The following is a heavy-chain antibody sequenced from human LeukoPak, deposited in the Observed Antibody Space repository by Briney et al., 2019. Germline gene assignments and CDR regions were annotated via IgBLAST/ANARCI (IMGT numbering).Heavy chain of an antibody. J-gene: IGHJ4*02. D-gene: IGHD2-15*01. CDR2: ISGSGGST. CDR3: AKDPHSPYCSGGSCYSDY. Sequence: GGSLRLSCAASGFTFSSYAMSWVRQAPGKGLEWVSAISGSGGSTYYADSVKGRFTISRDNSKNTLYLQMNSLRAEDTAVYYCAKDPHSPYCSGGSCYSDYWGQGTLVTVSS. CDR1: GFTFSSYA. V-gene: IGHV3-23*01.